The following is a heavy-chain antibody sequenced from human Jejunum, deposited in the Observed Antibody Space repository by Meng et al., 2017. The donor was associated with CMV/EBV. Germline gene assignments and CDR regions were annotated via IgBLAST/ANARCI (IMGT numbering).Heavy chain of an antibody. CDR1: TFSNYA. J-gene: IGHJ5*02. Sequence: TFSNYAMSWVRQSPEKGLEWVSGIIDSGRDTYHADSAKGRLTISRDNSRNTLYLQMDSLRVDDTGVYYCAKADARYCRGAICYSFDTWGQGTLVTVSS. CDR3: AKADARYCRGAICYSFDT. V-gene: IGHV3-23*01. CDR2: IIDSGRDT. D-gene: IGHD2-15*01.